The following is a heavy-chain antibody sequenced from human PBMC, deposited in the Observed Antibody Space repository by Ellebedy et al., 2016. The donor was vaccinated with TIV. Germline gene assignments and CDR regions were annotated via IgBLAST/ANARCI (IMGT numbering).Heavy chain of an antibody. CDR3: ARDVWGGGWA. J-gene: IGHJ5*02. CDR1: GFTFSRNW. CDR2: IKQDGSEK. V-gene: IGHV3-7*01. Sequence: PGGSLRLSCEASGFTFSRNWISWFRLAPGKGLGWVANIKQDGSEKYYVDSVKGRFTISRDNAKNSVYLQLSSLGAEDTAVYYCARDVWGGGWAWGQGTPVTVSS. D-gene: IGHD6-19*01.